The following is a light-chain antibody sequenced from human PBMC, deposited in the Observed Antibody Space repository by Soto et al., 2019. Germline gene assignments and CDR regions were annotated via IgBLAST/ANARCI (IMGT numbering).Light chain of an antibody. CDR3: GTWDSSLSAYV. CDR1: SSNIGNNY. J-gene: IGLJ1*01. CDR2: ENN. Sequence: QSVLTQPPSVSAAPGQTVTISCSGSSSNIGNNYVSWYQHLPGTAPKVLIYENNKRPSGIPDRFSGSKSGTSATLGITGLQTGDEADYYCGTWDSSLSAYVFGAGTKLTVL. V-gene: IGLV1-51*02.